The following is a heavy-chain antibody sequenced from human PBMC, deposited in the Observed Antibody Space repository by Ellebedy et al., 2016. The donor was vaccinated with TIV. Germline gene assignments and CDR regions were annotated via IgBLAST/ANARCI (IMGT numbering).Heavy chain of an antibody. CDR2: INPNSGGT. CDR3: ARASTGTPYYYYYYGMDV. Sequence: ASVKVSXXASGYTFTGYYMHWVRQAPGQGLEWMGWINPNSGGTNYAQKFQGWVTMTRDTSISTAYMELSRLRSDDTAVYYCARASTGTPYYYYYYGMDVWGQGTTVTVSS. D-gene: IGHD1-1*01. CDR1: GYTFTGYY. J-gene: IGHJ6*02. V-gene: IGHV1-2*04.